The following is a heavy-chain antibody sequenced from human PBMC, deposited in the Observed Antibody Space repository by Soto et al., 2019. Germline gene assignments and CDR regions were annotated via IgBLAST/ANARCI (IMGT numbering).Heavy chain of an antibody. J-gene: IGHJ4*02. D-gene: IGHD2-15*01. V-gene: IGHV3-15*01. CDR1: GFTFSNVW. CDR2: IKRRADGGTT. CDR3: TAGYCSGGSCYSVVY. Sequence: EVQLVESGGGLVKPEGSLSLSCAASGFTFSNVWMSWVRQAPGKGLEWVGRIKRRADGGTTDYATPVRGRFTVSRDDSKNTLYLQMNSLKTEDTAVYYCTAGYCSGGSCYSVVYWGQGTLVTVSS.